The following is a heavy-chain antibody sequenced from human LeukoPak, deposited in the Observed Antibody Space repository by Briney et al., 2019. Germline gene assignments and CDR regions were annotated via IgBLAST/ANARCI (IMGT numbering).Heavy chain of an antibody. V-gene: IGHV3-21*01. CDR1: GFTFTSYS. CDR3: ARGVAAANSEFDY. Sequence: PGGSLRLSCAASGFTFTSYSMNWVRQAPGKGLEWVSPISSSSSYIYYADSVKGRFTISRDNAKNSLYLQMNSLRAEDTAVYYCARGVAAANSEFDYWGQGTLVTVSS. D-gene: IGHD6-13*01. J-gene: IGHJ4*02. CDR2: ISSSSSYI.